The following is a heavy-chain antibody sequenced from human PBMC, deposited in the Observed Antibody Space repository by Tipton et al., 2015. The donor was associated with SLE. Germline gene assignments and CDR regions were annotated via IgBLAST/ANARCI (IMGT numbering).Heavy chain of an antibody. D-gene: IGHD3-3*01. CDR2: INSDGSST. J-gene: IGHJ3*02. CDR3: ARGSSGFLEWLLLRDAFDI. CDR1: GFTFSSYW. V-gene: IGHV3-74*01. Sequence: SLRLSCAASGFTFSSYWMHWVRQAPGKGLVWVSRINSDGSSTSYADSVKGRFTISRDNAKNTLYLQMNSLRAEDTAVYFCARGSSGFLEWLLLRDAFDIWGQGTMVTVSS.